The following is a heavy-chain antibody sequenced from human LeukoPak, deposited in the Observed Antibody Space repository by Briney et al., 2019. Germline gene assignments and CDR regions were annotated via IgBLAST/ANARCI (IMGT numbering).Heavy chain of an antibody. CDR1: GGSISSYH. D-gene: IGHD5-12*01. V-gene: IGHV4-59*01. CDR2: IYYSGST. CDR3: ARSTGIVATIDY. J-gene: IGHJ4*02. Sequence: SETLSLTCTVSGGSISSYHWSWIRQPPGKGLEWIGYIYYSGSTNYNPSLKSRVTISVDTSKNQFSLKLSSVTAADTAVYYCARSTGIVATIDYWGQGTLVTVSS.